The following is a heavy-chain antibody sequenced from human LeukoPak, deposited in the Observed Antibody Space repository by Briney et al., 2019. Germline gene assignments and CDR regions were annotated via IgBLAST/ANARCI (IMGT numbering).Heavy chain of an antibody. CDR1: GYTFTGYY. D-gene: IGHD3-22*01. CDR2: IDPNSGGT. J-gene: IGHJ4*02. Sequence: ASVKVSCKASGYTFTGYYMHWVRQAPGQGLEWMGWIDPNSGGTNYAQKFQGRVTMTRDTSISTAYMEPSRLRSDDTAVYYCARANYYDSGGYFDYWGQGTLVSVSS. V-gene: IGHV1-2*02. CDR3: ARANYYDSGGYFDY.